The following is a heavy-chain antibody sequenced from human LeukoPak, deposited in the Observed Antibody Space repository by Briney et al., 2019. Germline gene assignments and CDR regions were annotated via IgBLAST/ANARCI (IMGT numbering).Heavy chain of an antibody. D-gene: IGHD5-18*01. J-gene: IGHJ4*02. CDR1: GYTFTSYA. V-gene: IGHV7-4-1*02. Sequence: GASVKVSCKASGYTFTSYAMNWVRQAPGQGLEWMGWINTNTGNPTYAQGFTGRFVFSLDTSVSTAYLQISSLKAEDTAVYYCARLDPPTPLWPRLYFVYWGQGVLVSVSS. CDR3: ARLDPPTPLWPRLYFVY. CDR2: INTNTGNP.